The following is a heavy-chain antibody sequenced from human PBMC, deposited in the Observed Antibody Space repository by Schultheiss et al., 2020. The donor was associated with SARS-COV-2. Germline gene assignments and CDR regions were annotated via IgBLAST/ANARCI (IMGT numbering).Heavy chain of an antibody. CDR2: IHYTGRT. CDR1: GGSISSSSYY. CDR3: ARIETYYYAMDV. J-gene: IGHJ6*02. Sequence: SETLSLTCTVSGGSISSSSYYWGWIRQPPGKGLEWIGYIHYTGRTNYNPSLKSRVTISLDTSKNQFSLKLTSVTAADTAVYYCARIETYYYAMDVWGQGTTVTVSS. V-gene: IGHV4-61*05.